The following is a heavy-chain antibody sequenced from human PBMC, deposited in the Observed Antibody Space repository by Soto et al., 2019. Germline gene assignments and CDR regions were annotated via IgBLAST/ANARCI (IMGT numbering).Heavy chain of an antibody. Sequence: SETLSLTCTVSGGSISSYYWSWIRQPPGKGLEWIGYIYYSGSTNYNPSLKSRVTISVDTSKNQFSLKLSSVTAADTAVYYCARMSQDFWSGSNWFDPWGQGTLVTVSS. CDR1: GGSISSYY. J-gene: IGHJ5*02. D-gene: IGHD3-3*01. CDR3: ARMSQDFWSGSNWFDP. CDR2: IYYSGST. V-gene: IGHV4-59*01.